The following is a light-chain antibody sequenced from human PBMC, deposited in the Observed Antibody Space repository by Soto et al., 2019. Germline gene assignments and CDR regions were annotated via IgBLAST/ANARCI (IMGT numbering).Light chain of an antibody. Sequence: EVVLTQSPGTLSLSPGEGATLSCRASETIKSNFLAWYQQRPGQAPRLLVFRASSRSSGIPSRFSGSGSGTDFTLTVSSLETEDFAVYYCQQYGTSPITFGLGTRLEI. CDR3: QQYGTSPIT. CDR2: RAS. J-gene: IGKJ5*01. V-gene: IGKV3-20*01. CDR1: ETIKSNF.